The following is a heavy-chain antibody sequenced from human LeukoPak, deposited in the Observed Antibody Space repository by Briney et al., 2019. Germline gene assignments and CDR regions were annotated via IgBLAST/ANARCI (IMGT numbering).Heavy chain of an antibody. J-gene: IGHJ4*02. CDR1: GGSISSGGYY. D-gene: IGHD3-22*01. CDR3: ARGTPSGYYFPGGDYFDY. CDR2: IYYSGST. V-gene: IGHV4-30-4*08. Sequence: ASETLSLTCTVSGGSISSGGYYWSWIRQHPGKGLEWIGYIYYSGSTYYNPSLKSRVTISVDTSKNQFSLKLSSVTAADTAVYYCARGTPSGYYFPGGDYFDYWGQGTLVTVSS.